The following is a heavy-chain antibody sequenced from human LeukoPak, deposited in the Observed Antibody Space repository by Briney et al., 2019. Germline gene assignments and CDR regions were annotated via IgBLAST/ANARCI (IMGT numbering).Heavy chain of an antibody. Sequence: SETLSLTCTVSGGFISSSSYYWGWIRQPPGKGLEWIGNIYYSETTYYNPSLKSRVTISVDTSKNQFSLKLNSVTAADTAVYYCASGSSNYNYYYYYMDVWGKGTTVTVSS. CDR3: ASGSSNYNYYYYYMDV. V-gene: IGHV4-39*01. J-gene: IGHJ6*03. CDR1: GGFISSSSYY. D-gene: IGHD2-2*01. CDR2: IYYSETT.